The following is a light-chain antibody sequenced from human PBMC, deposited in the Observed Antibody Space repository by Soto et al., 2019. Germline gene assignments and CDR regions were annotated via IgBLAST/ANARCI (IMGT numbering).Light chain of an antibody. Sequence: DIQMTQSPSSLSASVGDRVTITCRASQGIYNFVAWYQQKPGKVPALLIYEASTLQSGVPSRFSGRGSGTDFTLTISSLQPEDVATYFFQNYNSAPYAFGQGTKLEIK. V-gene: IGKV1-27*01. J-gene: IGKJ2*01. CDR1: QGIYNF. CDR3: QNYNSAPYA. CDR2: EAS.